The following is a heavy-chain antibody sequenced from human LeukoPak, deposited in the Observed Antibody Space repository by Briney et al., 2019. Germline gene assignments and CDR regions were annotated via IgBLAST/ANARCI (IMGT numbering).Heavy chain of an antibody. Sequence: KPGGSLRLSCAASGFTFSDYNMNWIRQAPGRGLEWVSYISGSSSYTNYADSLKGRFTFSRDNAKNSRYLQMNSLRAEEPAVYYCGRVRLEALDYWGQGTMVTASS. CDR3: GRVRLEALDY. D-gene: IGHD6-6*01. CDR1: GFTFSDYN. CDR2: ISGSSSYT. V-gene: IGHV3-11*06. J-gene: IGHJ4*02.